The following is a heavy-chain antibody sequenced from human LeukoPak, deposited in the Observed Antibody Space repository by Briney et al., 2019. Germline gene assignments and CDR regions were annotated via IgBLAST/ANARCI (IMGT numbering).Heavy chain of an antibody. CDR1: GFTFSSYG. CDR3: AKVAWRYYGSGSYYNYFDY. V-gene: IGHV3-30*02. CDR2: IRYDGSNK. Sequence: PGGSLRLSCAASGFTFSSYGMHWVRQAPGKGLEWVAFIRYDGSNKYYADSVKGRFTISRDNFKNTLYLQMNSLRAEDTAVYYCAKVAWRYYGSGSYYNYFDYWGQGTLVTVSS. J-gene: IGHJ4*02. D-gene: IGHD3-10*01.